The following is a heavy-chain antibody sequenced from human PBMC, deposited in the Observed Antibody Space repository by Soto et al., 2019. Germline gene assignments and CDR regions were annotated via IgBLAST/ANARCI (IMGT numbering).Heavy chain of an antibody. CDR3: ARDQTGIAAAGSNYYYYMDV. V-gene: IGHV3-48*01. J-gene: IGHJ6*03. CDR2: IHRDDGTV. CDR1: GFTFSSYS. D-gene: IGHD6-13*01. Sequence: WGSLRLSCAASGFTFSSYSMNWVRQAPGKGLEWISYIHRDDGTVYYADSVKGRFTISRDNAKNSLYLQMNSLRAEDTAVYYCARDQTGIAAAGSNYYYYMDVWGKGTTVTVSS.